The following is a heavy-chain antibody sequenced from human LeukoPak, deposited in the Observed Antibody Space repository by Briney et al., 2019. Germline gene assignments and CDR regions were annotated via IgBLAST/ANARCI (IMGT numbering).Heavy chain of an antibody. D-gene: IGHD3-10*01. CDR3: ARGRDNYGSGDS. CDR1: GGSVSGGGYY. J-gene: IGHJ4*02. Sequence: PSETLSLTCTGSGGSVSGGGYYWNWIRQPPGKGLECLGYMYYDGTSNYNPSLKSRVTISIDSSKNQFSLRLSSVTAADTAVYYCARGRDNYGSGDSWGQGILVTVSS. CDR2: MYYDGTS. V-gene: IGHV4-61*08.